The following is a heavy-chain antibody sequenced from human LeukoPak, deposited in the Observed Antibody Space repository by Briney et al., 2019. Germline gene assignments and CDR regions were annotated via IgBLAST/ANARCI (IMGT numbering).Heavy chain of an antibody. CDR3: AKGSLFDY. CDR2: ISYDGSNK. Sequence: PGGSLRLSCAASEFTFSSYGMHWVRRAPGKGLEWVAVISYDGSNKYYTDSVKGRFTISRDNSKNTLYLQMNSLRAEDTAVYYCAKGSLFDYWGQGTLVTVSS. J-gene: IGHJ4*02. CDR1: EFTFSSYG. V-gene: IGHV3-30*18.